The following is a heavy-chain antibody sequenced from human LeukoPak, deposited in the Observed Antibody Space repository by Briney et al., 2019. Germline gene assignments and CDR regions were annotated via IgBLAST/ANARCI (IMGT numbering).Heavy chain of an antibody. CDR1: GFTFSSYA. D-gene: IGHD3-3*01. J-gene: IGHJ4*02. CDR3: ANVRFLEWLFNY. V-gene: IGHV3-23*01. CDR2: ISGSGGST. Sequence: GGSLRLSCAASGFTFSSYAMSWVRQAPGKGLEWVSAISGSGGSTYYADSVKGRFTISRDNSKNTLYLQMNSLRAEDTAVYYCANVRFLEWLFNYWGQGTLVTVSP.